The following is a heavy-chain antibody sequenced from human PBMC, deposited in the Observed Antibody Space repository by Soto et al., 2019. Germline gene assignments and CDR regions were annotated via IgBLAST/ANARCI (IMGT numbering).Heavy chain of an antibody. CDR3: ARSTLFYDHYFDS. Sequence: SDTLSLTCGVSGASLNTSSYFWAWIRQPPGKPLEWIGSLSFSGSTYYNPSLKSRVAISVDTSKNEFSLNLSSVAAADTAVYFCARSTLFYDHYFDSWGLGTLVTVSS. J-gene: IGHJ4*02. V-gene: IGHV4-39*01. D-gene: IGHD3-22*01. CDR1: GASLNTSSYF. CDR2: LSFSGST.